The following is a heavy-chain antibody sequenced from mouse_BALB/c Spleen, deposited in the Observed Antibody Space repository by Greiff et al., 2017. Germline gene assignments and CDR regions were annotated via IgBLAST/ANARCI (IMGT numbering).Heavy chain of an antibody. J-gene: IGHJ1*01. CDR3: ARWGYFDV. CDR2: IYPGDGDT. Sequence: QVQLKESGAELARPGASVKLSCKASGYTFTSYWMQWVKQRPGQGLEWIGAIYPGDGDTRYTQKFKGKATLTADKSSSTAYMQLSSLASEDSAVYYCARWGYFDVWGAGTTVTVSS. V-gene: IGHV1-87*01. D-gene: IGHD2-3*01. CDR1: GYTFTSYW.